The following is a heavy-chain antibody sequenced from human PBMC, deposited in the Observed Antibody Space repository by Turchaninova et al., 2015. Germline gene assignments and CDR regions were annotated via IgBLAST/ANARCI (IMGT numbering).Heavy chain of an antibody. J-gene: IGHJ5*01. CDR1: GFTFSRQG. CDR3: VTGAAFYYDS. V-gene: IGHV3-64D*06. CDR2: ISNNGDTT. D-gene: IGHD2/OR15-2a*01. Sequence: VHLVESGGDLVQSGGSRRVPCSASGFTFSRQGMHWVSQAAGKGLEYVAGISNNGDTTHYADSVKGRFTISRDNSNNMAFLQMSSLRVEDTALYYCVTGAAFYYDSWGQGTLVTVSS.